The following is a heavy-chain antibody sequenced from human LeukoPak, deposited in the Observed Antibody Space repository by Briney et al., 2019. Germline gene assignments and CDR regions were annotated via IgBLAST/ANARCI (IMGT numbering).Heavy chain of an antibody. V-gene: IGHV1-69*13. D-gene: IGHD2-2*01. CDR3: ARDQTVVVPAAGGGLTTWFDP. J-gene: IGHJ5*02. Sequence: ASVKVSCKASGYTFTSYYMHWVRQAPGQGLEWMGGIIPIFGTANYAQKFQGRVTITADESTSTAYMELSSLRSEDTAVYYCARDQTVVVPAAGGGLTTWFDPWGQGTLVTVSS. CDR2: IIPIFGTA. CDR1: GYTFTSYY.